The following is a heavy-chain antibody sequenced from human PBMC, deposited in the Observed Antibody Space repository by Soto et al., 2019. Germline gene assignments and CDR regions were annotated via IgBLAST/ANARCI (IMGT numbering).Heavy chain of an antibody. CDR1: GGSISSSNW. CDR3: ARSPWDGYTGYYFDY. CDR2: IYHSGST. J-gene: IGHJ4*02. V-gene: IGHV4-4*02. D-gene: IGHD5-18*01. Sequence: QVQLQESGPGLVKPSGTLSLTCAVSGGSISSSNWWRWVREPPGKGPRRIGEIYHSGSTNYNPSRNGRVTRSVDKSKNQIALKLGSVPAGDPGVYSCARSPWDGYTGYYFDYWGQGTLVTVSS.